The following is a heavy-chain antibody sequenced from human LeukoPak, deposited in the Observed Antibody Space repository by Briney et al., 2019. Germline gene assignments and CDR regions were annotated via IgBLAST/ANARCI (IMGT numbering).Heavy chain of an antibody. D-gene: IGHD6-13*01. Sequence: PSETLSLTCTVSGGSISSYYWSWIRQPPGNGLEWIGYIYYSGSTNYNPSLKSRVTISVDTSKNQFSLKLSSVTAADTAVYYCARVSSSWTQYYIDYWGQGTLVTVSS. CDR1: GGSISSYY. J-gene: IGHJ4*02. CDR2: IYYSGST. CDR3: ARVSSSWTQYYIDY. V-gene: IGHV4-59*01.